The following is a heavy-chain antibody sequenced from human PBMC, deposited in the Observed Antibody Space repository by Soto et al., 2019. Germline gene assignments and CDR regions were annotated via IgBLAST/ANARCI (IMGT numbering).Heavy chain of an antibody. CDR3: VRGRYGSEIH. V-gene: IGHV3-53*04. CDR1: GFTVSSNY. D-gene: IGHD3-10*01. J-gene: IGHJ4*02. Sequence: GGSLRLSCAAFGFTVSSNYMTWVRLAPGKGLEWVSLVYSGGATHYAASVKGRFTISTHSSQNTLFLQMNSLRTEDTATYYCVRGRYGSEIHWGQGTKVTV. CDR2: VYSGGAT.